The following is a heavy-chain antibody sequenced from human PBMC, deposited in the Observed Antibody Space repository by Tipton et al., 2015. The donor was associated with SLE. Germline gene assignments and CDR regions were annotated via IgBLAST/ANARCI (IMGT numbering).Heavy chain of an antibody. J-gene: IGHJ4*02. CDR1: GFTFSSYA. Sequence: SLRLSCAASGFTFSSYAMHWVRQAPGKGLEWVAVIRYDGSNKYYADSVKGRFTISRDNSKNTLYLRMNSLRAEDTAIYYCARGAGTVVRGVLGYWGQGTLVTVSS. V-gene: IGHV3-33*08. CDR3: ARGAGTVVRGVLGY. CDR2: IRYDGSNK. D-gene: IGHD3-10*01.